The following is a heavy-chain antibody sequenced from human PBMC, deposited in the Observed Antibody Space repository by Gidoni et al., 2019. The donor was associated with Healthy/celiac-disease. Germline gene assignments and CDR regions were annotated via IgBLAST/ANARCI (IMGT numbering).Heavy chain of an antibody. V-gene: IGHV3-53*02. Sequence: EVQLVETGGGLIQPGGSLRLSCAASGFTVSSNYMSWVRQAPGKGLEWVSVIYSGGSTYYADSVKGRFTISRDNSKNTLYLQMNSLRAEDTAVYYCARVRLSSSWYWYFDLWGRGTLVTVSS. D-gene: IGHD6-13*01. CDR2: IYSGGST. CDR1: GFTVSSNY. CDR3: ARVRLSSSWYWYFDL. J-gene: IGHJ2*01.